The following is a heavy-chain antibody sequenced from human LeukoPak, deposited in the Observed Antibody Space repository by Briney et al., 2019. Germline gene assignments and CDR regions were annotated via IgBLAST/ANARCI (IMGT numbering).Heavy chain of an antibody. Sequence: PGGSLRLSCAASGCAFSNYWMSWVGQGPGKGREGVGYIKVDGSEKYYVDSVKGRFIISRDTAKNTLHLQMNSLRAEDTARYYCTTIGGLEPDDYWGQGTLVTVSS. J-gene: IGHJ4*02. V-gene: IGHV3-7*01. CDR1: GCAFSNYW. D-gene: IGHD1-14*01. CDR2: IKVDGSEK. CDR3: TTIGGLEPDDY.